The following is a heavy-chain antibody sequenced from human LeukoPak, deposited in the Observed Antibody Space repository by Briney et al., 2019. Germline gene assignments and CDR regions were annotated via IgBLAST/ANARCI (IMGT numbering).Heavy chain of an antibody. Sequence: RASVEVSCKASGYTFTGYYIHWMRQAPGQGLEWMGGIIPIFGTANYAQKFQGRVTITADESTSTAYMELSSLRSEDTAVYYCARVGTTVAPHDAFDIWGQGTMVTVS. D-gene: IGHD4-23*01. CDR1: GYTFTGYY. V-gene: IGHV1-69*13. CDR3: ARVGTTVAPHDAFDI. CDR2: IIPIFGTA. J-gene: IGHJ3*02.